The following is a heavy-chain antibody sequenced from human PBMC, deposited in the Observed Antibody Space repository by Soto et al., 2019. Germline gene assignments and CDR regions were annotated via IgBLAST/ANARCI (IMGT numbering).Heavy chain of an antibody. J-gene: IGHJ3*01. CDR3: AILGGTYYAFDF. D-gene: IGHD1-26*01. Sequence: GGSLRLSCAVSGFTINSHAMGWVRQAPGKGLEWVSAIGPRGRDTYYADSVKGRFTISRDNSKNTVSLQMNSLRAEDTAVYYCAILGGTYYAFDFWGQGTLVTVSS. CDR2: IGPRGRDT. V-gene: IGHV3-23*01. CDR1: GFTINSHA.